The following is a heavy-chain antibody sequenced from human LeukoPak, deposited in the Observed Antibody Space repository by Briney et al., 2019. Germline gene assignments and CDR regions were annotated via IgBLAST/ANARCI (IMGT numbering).Heavy chain of an antibody. Sequence: SETLSLTCSVSGGSISSYYWSWIRQPPGKGLEWIGYIYYSGSTNYNPSLYSRVTISVDTSKNQFSLKLSSVTAADTAIYYCARGCRVVGATRSRYFDLWGRGTLVTVSS. V-gene: IGHV4-59*01. J-gene: IGHJ2*01. CDR3: ARGCRVVGATRSRYFDL. CDR2: IYYSGST. D-gene: IGHD1-26*01. CDR1: GGSISSYY.